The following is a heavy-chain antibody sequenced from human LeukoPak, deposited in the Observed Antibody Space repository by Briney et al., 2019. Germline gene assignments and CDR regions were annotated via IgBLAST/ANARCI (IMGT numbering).Heavy chain of an antibody. CDR2: IYPGDSDT. CDR1: GYSFTSYW. CDR3: ARSYYYDSSGYPYYFDY. V-gene: IGHV5-51*01. J-gene: IGHJ4*02. D-gene: IGHD3-22*01. Sequence: GESLKISCKGSGYSFTSYWIGWVRQMPGKGLEWMGIIYPGDSDTRHSPSFQGQVTISADKSISTAYLQWSSLKASDTAMYYCARSYYYDSSGYPYYFDYWGQGTLVTVSS.